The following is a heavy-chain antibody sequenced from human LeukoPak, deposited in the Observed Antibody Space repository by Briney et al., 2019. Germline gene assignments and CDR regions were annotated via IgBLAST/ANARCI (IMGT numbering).Heavy chain of an antibody. CDR1: GFTFSDSY. CDR3: ARAVMVSRGFDSRGYSQD. V-gene: IGHV3-11*06. J-gene: IGHJ4*02. D-gene: IGHD3-22*01. Sequence: PGGSLRLSCAACGFTFSDSYMSWIRQGPGKGLEWVSYISSSSTYTDYAGSVKGRFTISRDNAKNSVYLQTKSLRDEDTAVYYCARAVMVSRGFDSRGYSQDWGQGSLVTVSS. CDR2: ISSSSTYT.